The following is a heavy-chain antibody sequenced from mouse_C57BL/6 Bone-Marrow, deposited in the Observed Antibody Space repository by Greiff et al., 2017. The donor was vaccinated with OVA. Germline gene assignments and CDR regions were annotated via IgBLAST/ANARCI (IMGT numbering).Heavy chain of an antibody. CDR3: ARGGGYRPY. CDR2: INPSTGGT. D-gene: IGHD2-2*01. CDR1: GYSFTGYY. J-gene: IGHJ2*01. Sequence: EVQLQQSGPELVKPGASVKISCKASGYSFTGYYMNWVKQSPEKSLEWIGEINPSTGGTTYNQKFKAKATLTVDKSSSTAYMQLKSLTSEDSAVYYCARGGGYRPYWGQGTTLTVSS. V-gene: IGHV1-42*01.